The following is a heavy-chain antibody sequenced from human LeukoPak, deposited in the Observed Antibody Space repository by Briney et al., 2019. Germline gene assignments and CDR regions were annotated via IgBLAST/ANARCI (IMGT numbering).Heavy chain of an antibody. V-gene: IGHV1-2*02. CDR2: INPNTGGT. CDR3: ARTLPYGSSGPPFDY. Sequence: ASVKVSCKASGYTFTGDYMHWVRQAPGQGLEWMGWINPNTGGTNYAQKFQGRVTMTRDTSISTAYMEVSRLRSDDTAVYYCARTLPYGSSGPPFDYWGQGTLVTVSS. D-gene: IGHD3-22*01. CDR1: GYTFTGDY. J-gene: IGHJ4*02.